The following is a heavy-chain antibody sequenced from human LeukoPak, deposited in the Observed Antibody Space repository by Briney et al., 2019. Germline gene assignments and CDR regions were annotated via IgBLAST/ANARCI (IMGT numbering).Heavy chain of an antibody. CDR1: GGSISSYY. Sequence: SETLSLTCTVSGGSISSYYWSWIRQPPGKGLEWIAYIYYSGTTNYNPSLKSRVTISLDTSKNQFSLKLSSVTAADTAVYFCERVYYDSSGYSDAFDIWGQGTMVTVSS. CDR2: IYYSGTT. V-gene: IGHV4-59*01. CDR3: ERVYYDSSGYSDAFDI. J-gene: IGHJ3*02. D-gene: IGHD3-22*01.